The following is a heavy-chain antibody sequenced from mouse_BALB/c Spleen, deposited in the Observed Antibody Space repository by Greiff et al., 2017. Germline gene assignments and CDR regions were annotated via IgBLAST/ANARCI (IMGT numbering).Heavy chain of an antibody. CDR2: ISSGGSYT. CDR3: ARGEYFDV. Sequence: EVKLVESGGDLVKPGGSLKLSCAASGFTFSSYGMSWVRQTPDKRLEWVATISSGGSYTYYPDSVKGRFTISRDNAKYTLYLQMSSLKSEDTAMYYCARGEYFDVWGAGTTVTVSS. J-gene: IGHJ1*01. CDR1: GFTFSSYG. V-gene: IGHV5-6*01.